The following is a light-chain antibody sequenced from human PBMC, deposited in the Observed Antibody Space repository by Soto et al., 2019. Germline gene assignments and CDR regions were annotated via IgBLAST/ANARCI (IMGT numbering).Light chain of an antibody. CDR2: SAS. CDR1: QSISTY. Sequence: DIQITQSPSSLSASVGDRVTITCRASQSISTYLNWYQQKPGKAPEFLIYSASSLQSGVPSRFSGSGSGTDFTLTINSLQPEDFATYYSQQSYSPPWTFGQGT. J-gene: IGKJ1*01. V-gene: IGKV1-39*01. CDR3: QQSYSPPWT.